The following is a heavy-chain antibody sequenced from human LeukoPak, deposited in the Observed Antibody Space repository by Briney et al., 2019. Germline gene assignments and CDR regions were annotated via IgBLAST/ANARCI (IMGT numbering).Heavy chain of an antibody. Sequence: MSSETLSLTCTVSGGSISSYYWSWIRQPAGKRLEWIGRIYTSGSTNYNPSLKSRVTMSVDTSKNQFSLKLSSVTAADTAVYYCARDRNGVNYFDYWGQGTLVTVSS. CDR2: IYTSGST. CDR3: ARDRNGVNYFDY. J-gene: IGHJ4*02. CDR1: GGSISSYY. D-gene: IGHD3-10*01. V-gene: IGHV4-4*07.